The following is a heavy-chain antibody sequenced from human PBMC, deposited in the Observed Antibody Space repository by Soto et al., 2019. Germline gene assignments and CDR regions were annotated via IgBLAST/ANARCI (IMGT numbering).Heavy chain of an antibody. CDR1: GYTFTSHY. D-gene: IGHD6-25*01. Sequence: QVQLIQSGTEVKKPGASVKISCQASGYTFTSHYLYWVRQAPGQGLEWMGIISPSVGTTSYAQKFQDRITMTRDTSTSTVYMEIRRLTSADTAVYYCARGWVSAFDYFAYWGQGSLVTVSS. CDR3: ARGWVSAFDYFAY. V-gene: IGHV1-46*03. J-gene: IGHJ4*02. CDR2: ISPSVGTT.